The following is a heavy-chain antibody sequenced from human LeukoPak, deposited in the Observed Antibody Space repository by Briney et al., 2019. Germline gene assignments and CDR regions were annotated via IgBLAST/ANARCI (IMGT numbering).Heavy chain of an antibody. J-gene: IGHJ4*02. CDR1: GFTFSSYS. CDR2: ISSSSSYI. CDR3: ARFSGYCSSTSCTPGD. D-gene: IGHD2-2*01. V-gene: IGHV3-21*01. Sequence: GGSLRLSCAASGFTFSSYSMNLVRQAPGEGLGWGSSISSSSSYIYYADSVKGRFTISRDNAKNSLYLQMNSLRAEDTAVYYCARFSGYCSSTSCTPGDWGQGTLVTVSS.